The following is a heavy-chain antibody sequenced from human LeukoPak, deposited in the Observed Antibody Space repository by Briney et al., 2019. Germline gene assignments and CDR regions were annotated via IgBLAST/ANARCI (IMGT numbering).Heavy chain of an antibody. D-gene: IGHD3-22*01. CDR2: ISGSGGST. V-gene: IGHV3-23*01. Sequence: PGGSLRLSCAASGFTFSSYAMSWVRQAPGKGLEWVSAISGSGGSTYYADSVKGRFTISRDNAKNSLYLQMNSLRAEDTAVYYCARVIGSYDSSGYSDYWGQGTLVTVSS. J-gene: IGHJ4*02. CDR1: GFTFSSYA. CDR3: ARVIGSYDSSGYSDY.